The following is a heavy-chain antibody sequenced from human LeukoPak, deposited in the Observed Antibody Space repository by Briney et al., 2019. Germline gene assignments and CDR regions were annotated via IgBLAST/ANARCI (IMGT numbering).Heavy chain of an antibody. Sequence: GGSLRLSCAASGFTFSTYAMNWVRQAPGKGLEWVSAISGSGGSTYYADSVKGRFTISRDNSKNTLYLQMNSLRAEDTAVYYCAKVAGYSYVGVYYFDYWGQGTLVTVSS. CDR2: ISGSGGST. J-gene: IGHJ4*02. CDR1: GFTFSTYA. CDR3: AKVAGYSYVGVYYFDY. V-gene: IGHV3-23*01. D-gene: IGHD5-18*01.